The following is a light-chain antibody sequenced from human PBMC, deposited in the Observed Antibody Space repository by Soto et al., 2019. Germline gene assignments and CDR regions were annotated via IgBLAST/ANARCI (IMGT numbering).Light chain of an antibody. J-gene: IGLJ2*01. CDR2: LNSDGSH. CDR3: QTWDTGIRVV. V-gene: IGLV4-69*01. Sequence: QLVLTQSPSASASLGASVKLTCNLSSGHSSYAIAWHQQQPEKGPRYLMKLNSDGSHNKGDGIPDRFSGSSSGAERYLTISSLQSEDEADYYCQTWDTGIRVVFGGGTKLTVL. CDR1: SGHSSYA.